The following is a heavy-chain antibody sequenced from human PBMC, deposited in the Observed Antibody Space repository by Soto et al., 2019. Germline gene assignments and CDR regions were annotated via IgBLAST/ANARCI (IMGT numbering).Heavy chain of an antibody. CDR3: ATGGSIVGAASDAFDI. Sequence: ASVKVSCKVSGYTLTELSMHWVRQAPGKGLEWMGGFDPEDGETIYAQKFQGRVTMTENTSTDTAYMELSSLRSEDTAVYYCATGGSIVGAASDAFDIWGQGTMVTV. D-gene: IGHD1-26*01. CDR1: GYTLTELS. J-gene: IGHJ3*02. CDR2: FDPEDGET. V-gene: IGHV1-24*01.